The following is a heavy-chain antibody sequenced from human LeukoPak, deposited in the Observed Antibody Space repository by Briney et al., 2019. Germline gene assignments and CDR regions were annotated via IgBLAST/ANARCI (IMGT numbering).Heavy chain of an antibody. J-gene: IGHJ4*02. V-gene: IGHV4-4*02. CDR1: GDSISSSNW. CDR2: IYHSGST. CDR3: ARPTYYYDSSGYTGY. D-gene: IGHD3-22*01. Sequence: SGTLSLTCGVSGDSISSSNWWSWVRQPPGKGLEWIAEIYHSGSTNYNPSLKSRITMSVDTSKNQFYLKLSSVTAADTAVYYCARPTYYYDSSGYTGYWGQGTLVTVSS.